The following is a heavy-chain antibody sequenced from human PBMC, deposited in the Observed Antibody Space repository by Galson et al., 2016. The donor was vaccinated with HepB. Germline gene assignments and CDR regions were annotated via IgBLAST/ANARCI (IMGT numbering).Heavy chain of an antibody. V-gene: IGHV6-1*01. J-gene: IGHJ6*02. D-gene: IGHD5-18*01. CDR3: TRGYMHTGMNV. CDR1: GDRVTNDDTI. Sequence: CAISGDRVTNDDTIWNWIRQSPSRGLEWLGRTYYRSQWFNEYAVSVKSQITIHSDTSRNKFSLQLDSVTPDDTAAYFCTRGYMHTGMNVWGQGTTVTVSS. CDR2: TYYRSQWFN.